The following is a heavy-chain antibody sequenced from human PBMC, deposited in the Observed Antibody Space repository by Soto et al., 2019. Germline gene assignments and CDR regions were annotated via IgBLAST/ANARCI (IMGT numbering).Heavy chain of an antibody. V-gene: IGHV1-8*01. Sequence: GASVKVSCKASGYTFTSYDINWVRQATGQGLEWMVWMNPNSGNTGYAQKFQGRVTMTRITSISTAYMELSSLRSDDTAVYYCARDFWSGGNWFDPWGQVTLVTVSS. D-gene: IGHD3-3*01. J-gene: IGHJ5*02. CDR3: ARDFWSGGNWFDP. CDR1: GYTFTSYD. CDR2: MNPNSGNT.